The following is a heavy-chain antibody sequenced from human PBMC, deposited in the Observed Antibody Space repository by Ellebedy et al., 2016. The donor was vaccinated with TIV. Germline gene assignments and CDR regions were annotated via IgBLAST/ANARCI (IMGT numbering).Heavy chain of an antibody. Sequence: ASVKVSCKASGYAFTDFFMVWVRQAPGQGLEWVGFIDPHSGSTDYAQQFKGRVTMTRDPSTRTAYMEMNSLRSDDTAVYFCARRYYLDTSGFNFDYFDNWGQGTLVTVSS. CDR2: IDPHSGST. CDR1: GYAFTDFF. CDR3: ARRYYLDTSGFNFDYFDN. D-gene: IGHD3-22*01. V-gene: IGHV1-2*02. J-gene: IGHJ4*02.